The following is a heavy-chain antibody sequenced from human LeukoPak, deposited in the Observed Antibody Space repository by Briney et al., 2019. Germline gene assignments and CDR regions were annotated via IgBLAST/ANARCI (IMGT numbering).Heavy chain of an antibody. J-gene: IGHJ2*01. Sequence: SETLSLTCAVSGGSISSGGYYWSWIRQPPGKGPEWVGYISHSGSTYYKPSLKSRVTISVDRSKNQFSLELTSVTAADTAVYYCARYSSTWPYWYFDLWGRGTLVTVSS. CDR1: GGSISSGGYY. V-gene: IGHV4-30-2*01. CDR2: ISHSGST. D-gene: IGHD6-13*01. CDR3: ARYSSTWPYWYFDL.